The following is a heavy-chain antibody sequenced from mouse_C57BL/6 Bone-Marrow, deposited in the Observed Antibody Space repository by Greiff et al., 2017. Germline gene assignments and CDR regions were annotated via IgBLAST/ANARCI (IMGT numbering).Heavy chain of an antibody. CDR2: IYPGGGYT. CDR1: GYTFTNYW. Sequence: ESGAELVRPGTSVKMSCKASGYTFTNYWIGWAKQRPGHGLEWIGDIYPGGGYTNYNEKFKGKATLTADKSSSTAYMQFSSLTSEDSAIYYCARGGNPYYYAMDYWGQGTSVTVSS. J-gene: IGHJ4*01. D-gene: IGHD2-1*01. V-gene: IGHV1-63*01. CDR3: ARGGNPYYYAMDY.